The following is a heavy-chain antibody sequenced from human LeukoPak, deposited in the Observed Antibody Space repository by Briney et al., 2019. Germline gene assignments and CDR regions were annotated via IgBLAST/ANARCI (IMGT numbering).Heavy chain of an antibody. Sequence: GGSLRLSCAASGFTFSKYWMHWVRQAPGMGLEWVSRIDSDGSRTSYADSVKGRFTISRDNSKNTLYLQMNSLRAEDTAVCYCARDLQATVTTNWGQGTLVTVSS. J-gene: IGHJ4*02. V-gene: IGHV3-74*01. D-gene: IGHD4-17*01. CDR2: IDSDGSRT. CDR1: GFTFSKYW. CDR3: ARDLQATVTTN.